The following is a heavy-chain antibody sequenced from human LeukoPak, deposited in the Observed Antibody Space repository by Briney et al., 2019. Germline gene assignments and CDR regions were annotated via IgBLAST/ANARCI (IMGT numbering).Heavy chain of an antibody. J-gene: IGHJ4*02. V-gene: IGHV3-30*04. CDR2: ISNNGRNK. CDR3: TRDLTGHYSIDY. D-gene: IGHD3-22*01. CDR1: GFTFSTYA. Sequence: GGSLRLSCAASGFTFSTYAIHWVRQAPGKGLEWVAFISNNGRNKDYADSMKGRFTISRDNSKNTLYLQVNSLRPDDTAIYYCTRDLTGHYSIDYWGQGTLVTVSS.